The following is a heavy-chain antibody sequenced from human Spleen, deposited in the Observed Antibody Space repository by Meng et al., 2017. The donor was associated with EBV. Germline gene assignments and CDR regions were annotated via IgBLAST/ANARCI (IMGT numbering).Heavy chain of an antibody. Sequence: VLQSGRSWTLAWEVSGIQFLTYGVPWVRHAPGKGLEWVAVISNDGSSEYYAESVKGRLTLSRDNSMDILYLQMNSLRVEDTAVYYCATYSSPIDYWGQGTLVTVSS. CDR2: ISNDGSSE. CDR1: GIQFLTYG. CDR3: ATYSSPIDY. J-gene: IGHJ4*02. V-gene: IGHV3-33*05. D-gene: IGHD6-13*01.